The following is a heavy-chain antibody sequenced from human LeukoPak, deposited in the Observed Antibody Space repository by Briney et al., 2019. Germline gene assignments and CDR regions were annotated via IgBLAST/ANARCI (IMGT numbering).Heavy chain of an antibody. J-gene: IGHJ4*02. CDR3: AHSRSRLPGWADY. Sequence: GASLRLSCAAPGFTFSSYAMSWVRQAPGKGLEWVSAISGSGGSTYYADSMKGRFTISRDNSKNTLYLQMNSLRAEDTAVYYCAHSRSRLPGWADYWGQGTLVTVSS. CDR1: GFTFSSYA. D-gene: IGHD2-21*01. V-gene: IGHV3-23*01. CDR2: ISGSGGST.